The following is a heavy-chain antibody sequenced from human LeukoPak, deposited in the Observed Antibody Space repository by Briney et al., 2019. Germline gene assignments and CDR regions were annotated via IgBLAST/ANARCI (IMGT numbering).Heavy chain of an antibody. CDR2: IYHSGST. D-gene: IGHD3-10*01. CDR1: GYSISSGYY. V-gene: IGHV4-38-2*02. CDR3: ARGGTYYYGSGSYLNY. J-gene: IGHJ4*02. Sequence: SETLSLTCTVSGYSISSGYYWGWIRQPPGKGLEWIGSIYHSGSTYYNPSLKSRVTISVDTSKNQFSLKLSSVTAADTAVYYCARGGTYYYGSGSYLNYWGQGTLVTVSS.